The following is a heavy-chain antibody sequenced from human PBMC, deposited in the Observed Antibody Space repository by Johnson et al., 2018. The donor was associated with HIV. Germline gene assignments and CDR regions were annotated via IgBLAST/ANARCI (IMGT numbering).Heavy chain of an antibody. CDR2: ISYDGSNK. V-gene: IGHV3-30-3*01. D-gene: IGHD5-24*01. Sequence: QVQLVESGGGVVQPGRSLRLSCAASGFTFSSYAMHWVRQAPGKGLEWVAVISYDGSNKYYADSVKGRFTISRDNSKNTLYLQMNSLRAEDTAVYYCAKDKRRDGYNSDAFDIWGQGTMVTVSS. CDR3: AKDKRRDGYNSDAFDI. CDR1: GFTFSSYA. J-gene: IGHJ3*02.